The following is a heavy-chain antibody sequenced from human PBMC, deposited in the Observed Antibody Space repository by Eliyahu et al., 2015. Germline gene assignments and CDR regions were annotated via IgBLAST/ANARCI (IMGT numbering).Heavy chain of an antibody. D-gene: IGHD2-2*03. J-gene: IGHJ4*02. Sequence: SSYAMHWVRQAPGKGLEWVAVISYDGSNKYYADSVKGRFTISRDNSKNTLFLQMNSLRPEDTAVYYCARPGYCSSTSCHIVYWGQGTLVTVSS. CDR2: ISYDGSNK. CDR3: ARPGYCSSTSCHIVY. CDR1: SSYA. V-gene: IGHV3-30-3*01.